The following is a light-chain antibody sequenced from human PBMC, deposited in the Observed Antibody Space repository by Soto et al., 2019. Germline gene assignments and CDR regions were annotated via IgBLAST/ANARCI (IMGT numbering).Light chain of an antibody. V-gene: IGKV4-1*01. J-gene: IGKJ1*01. CDR2: WAS. Sequence: DIVMTQSPDSLAVSLGERATINCKSSQSVLYTSNTKNYLAWYKQKPGQPPKLLLYWASTRQSGVPDRFTGSGSGTDFTLTISSLQAEDVAPYYCQQYYSNPRTFGPGTKVEI. CDR1: QSVLYTSNTKNY. CDR3: QQYYSNPRT.